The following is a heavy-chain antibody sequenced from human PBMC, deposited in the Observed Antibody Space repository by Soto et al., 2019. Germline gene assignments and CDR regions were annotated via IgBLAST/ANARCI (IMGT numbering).Heavy chain of an antibody. CDR3: AREVYSSSSPPHNWFDP. Sequence: PSETLSLTGTVSVGSISSYYWSWIRQRPGKGLEWIGYIYYSGSTNYNPSLKSRVTISVDTSKNQFSLKLSSVTAADTAVYYCAREVYSSSSPPHNWFDPWGQGTLVTVSS. CDR1: VGSISSYY. CDR2: IYYSGST. J-gene: IGHJ5*02. V-gene: IGHV4-59*01. D-gene: IGHD6-6*01.